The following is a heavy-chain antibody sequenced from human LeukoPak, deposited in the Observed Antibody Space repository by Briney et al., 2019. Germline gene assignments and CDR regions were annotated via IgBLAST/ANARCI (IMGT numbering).Heavy chain of an antibody. CDR2: IFYTGSA. J-gene: IGHJ4*02. D-gene: IGHD2-21*01. CDR3: ARRGEYVED. V-gene: IGHV4-31*03. Sequence: SETLSLTCTVSGGSISSGPNYWSWIRQYPGKGLEWIGYIFYTGSATYSPSLKSRLTMSVDTSKNQFSLKLSSVTAADAAVYYCARRGEYVEDWGQGILVTVSS. CDR1: GGSISSGPNY.